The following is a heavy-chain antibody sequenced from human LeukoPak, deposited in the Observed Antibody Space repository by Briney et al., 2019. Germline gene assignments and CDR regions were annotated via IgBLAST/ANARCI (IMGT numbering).Heavy chain of an antibody. D-gene: IGHD1-1*01. CDR3: ARPVPSRLGWFDP. CDR2: IYYSGST. Sequence: SETLSLTCSVSDDSITMYYWTWIRQPPGKGLEWIGYIYYSGSTNYNPSLKSRVTISVDTSKNQFSLKLTSVTAADTAVYYCARPVPSRLGWFDPWGQGTLVTVSS. V-gene: IGHV4-59*08. J-gene: IGHJ5*02. CDR1: DDSITMYY.